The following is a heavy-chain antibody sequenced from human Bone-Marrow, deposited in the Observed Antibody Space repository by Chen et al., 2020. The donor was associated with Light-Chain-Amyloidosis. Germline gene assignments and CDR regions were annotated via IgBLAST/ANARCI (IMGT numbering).Heavy chain of an antibody. CDR2: IYPDDSDA. CDR3: ARRRDGYNFDY. Sequence: IGWVRQMPGKGLEWMGVIYPDDSDARYSPSFEXXXXXXXXXXXXXXYXQXXSXKASDTAMYYCARRRDGYNFDYWGQGTLVTVSS. V-gene: IGHV5-51*01. D-gene: IGHD5-12*01. J-gene: IGHJ4*02.